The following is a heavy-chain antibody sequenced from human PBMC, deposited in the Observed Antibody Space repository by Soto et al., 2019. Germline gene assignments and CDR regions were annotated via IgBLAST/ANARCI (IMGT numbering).Heavy chain of an antibody. CDR3: ARVQYYYGSGSYYSYYYGMDV. J-gene: IGHJ6*02. D-gene: IGHD3-10*01. Sequence: SETLSLTCAVYGGSFSDYYWSWIRQPPGKGLEWIGEINHGGSTSYNPSLKSRVTISVDTSKKQFSLKLRSVTAADTAVYYCARVQYYYGSGSYYSYYYGMDVWGQGTTVTVSS. V-gene: IGHV4-34*01. CDR2: INHGGST. CDR1: GGSFSDYY.